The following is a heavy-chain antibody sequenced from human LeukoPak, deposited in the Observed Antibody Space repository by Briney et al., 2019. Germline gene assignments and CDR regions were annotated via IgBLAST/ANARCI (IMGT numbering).Heavy chain of an antibody. V-gene: IGHV1-24*01. Sequence: ASVKVSCKVSGYTLTELSMHWVRQAPGKGLEWMGGFDPEDGETIYAQKFQGRVTMTEDTSTDTAYMELSSLRSEDTAVYYCARVQELKRPSTGIVVVNPVAYYYYYMDVWGKGTTVTVSS. J-gene: IGHJ6*03. D-gene: IGHD3-22*01. CDR3: ARVQELKRPSTGIVVVNPVAYYYYYMDV. CDR1: GYTLTELS. CDR2: FDPEDGET.